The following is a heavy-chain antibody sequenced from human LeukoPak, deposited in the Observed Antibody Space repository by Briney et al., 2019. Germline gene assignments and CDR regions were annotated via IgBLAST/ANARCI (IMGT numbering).Heavy chain of an antibody. CDR3: VRRPIQQHYGLDV. CDR1: GYSFTNYW. D-gene: IGHD5-18*01. J-gene: IGHJ6*01. V-gene: IGHV5-51*01. CDR2: IYPANSDT. Sequence: GESLKISCKGSGYSFTNYWIGWVRQMPGKGLEWMCIIYPANSDTRYGPSFQGQVTISADKSISTAYLQWSSLQASDTAMYYCVRRPIQQHYGLDVWGQGTTVTVSS.